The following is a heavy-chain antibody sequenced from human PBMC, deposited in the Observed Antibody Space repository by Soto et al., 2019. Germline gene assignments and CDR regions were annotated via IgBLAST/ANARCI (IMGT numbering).Heavy chain of an antibody. V-gene: IGHV1-3*01. CDR3: ASESYGGEFDY. CDR2: INSGNGNT. CDR1: GYTFTSYA. D-gene: IGHD4-17*01. Sequence: GASVKVSCKASGYTFTSYAMHWVRQAPGQRLECMGWINSGNGNTKYSQKFQGRVTITRDTSASTTYMELSSLRSEDTAVYYCASESYGGEFDYWGQGTLVTVSS. J-gene: IGHJ4*02.